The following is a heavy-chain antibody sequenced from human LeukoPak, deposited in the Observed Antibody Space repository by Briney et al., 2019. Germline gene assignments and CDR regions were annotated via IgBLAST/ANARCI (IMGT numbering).Heavy chain of an antibody. Sequence: SETLSLTCAVYGGSFSGYYWSWIRQPPGKGLEWIGEINHSGSTNYNPSLKSRVTISVDTSKNQFSLKLSSVTAADTAVYYCARAVYYYGSGRGSAPNYYYYYGMDVWGQGTTVTVSS. J-gene: IGHJ6*02. V-gene: IGHV4-34*01. CDR3: ARAVYYYGSGRGSAPNYYYYYGMDV. CDR1: GGSFSGYY. CDR2: INHSGST. D-gene: IGHD3-10*01.